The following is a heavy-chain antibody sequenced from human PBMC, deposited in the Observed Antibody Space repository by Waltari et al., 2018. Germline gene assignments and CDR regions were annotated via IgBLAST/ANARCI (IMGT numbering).Heavy chain of an antibody. V-gene: IGHV3-74*01. CDR2: INIDESGT. Sequence: EVQLVESGGGLVQPGGSLRLSCAASGFTFTRYWIHWVRQAPGKGLVWVSRINIDESGTSYADSVKGRFTISRDNTKNTLYLQMNSLRAEDTAVYYCARSCGLRCHWFDPWGQGTLVTVSS. D-gene: IGHD4-17*01. CDR3: ARSCGLRCHWFDP. J-gene: IGHJ5*02. CDR1: GFTFTRYW.